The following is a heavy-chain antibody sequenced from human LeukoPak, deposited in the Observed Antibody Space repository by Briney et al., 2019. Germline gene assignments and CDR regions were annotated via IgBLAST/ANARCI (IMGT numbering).Heavy chain of an antibody. V-gene: IGHV1-18*01. Sequence: ASVTVSCKASGYTFTSYGISWVRQAPGQGLEWMGWISAYNGNTNYAQKLQGRVTMTTDTSTSTAYMELRSLRSDGTAVYYCARDGYYDFWSGYLSYLDYWGQGTLVTVSS. CDR3: ARDGYYDFWSGYLSYLDY. J-gene: IGHJ4*02. CDR1: GYTFTSYG. CDR2: ISAYNGNT. D-gene: IGHD3-3*01.